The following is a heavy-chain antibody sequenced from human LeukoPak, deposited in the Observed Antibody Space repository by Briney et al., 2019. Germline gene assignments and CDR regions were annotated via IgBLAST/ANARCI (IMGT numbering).Heavy chain of an antibody. V-gene: IGHV3-30*02. J-gene: IGHJ4*02. D-gene: IGHD3-9*01. CDR3: AKDFFDIVSGYQFYY. CDR2: IRYDGSNK. CDR1: GFTLSSYG. Sequence: GGSLRLSCAASGFTLSSYGMHSVRQAPGKGLGWVAFIRYDGSNKYYADSVKDRFTISRDNSKKTLYLHMNSLRAEDTAVYYCAKDFFDIVSGYQFYYWGQGTLVTVSS.